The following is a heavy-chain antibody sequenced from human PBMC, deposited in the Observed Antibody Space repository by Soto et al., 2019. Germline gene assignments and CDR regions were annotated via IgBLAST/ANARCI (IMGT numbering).Heavy chain of an antibody. D-gene: IGHD1-1*01. CDR1: GYHFTSYD. CDR2: MSPHSGNT. Sequence: ASVKVSCKASGYHFTSYDINWVRQAAGQGLEWMGWMSPHSGNTDYAQKFQGRVTMTTDTSTSTAYMDLRSLRSDDTAVYYCARHNSQWLNWFDPWGQGTLVTVSS. J-gene: IGHJ5*02. V-gene: IGHV1-18*01. CDR3: ARHNSQWLNWFDP.